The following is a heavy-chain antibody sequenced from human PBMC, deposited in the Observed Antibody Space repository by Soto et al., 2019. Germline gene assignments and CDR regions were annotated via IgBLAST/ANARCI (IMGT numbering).Heavy chain of an antibody. CDR3: TTSNIAVAVDY. J-gene: IGHJ4*02. CDR1: GLTFSNAW. D-gene: IGHD6-19*01. V-gene: IGHV3-15*07. Sequence: GGSLRLSCAASGLTFSNAWMNWVRQAPGKGLEWVGRIKSKTDGGTTDYAAPVKGRLTISRDDSKNTMYLQMNSLKTEDTAMYYCTTSNIAVAVDYWGQGTLVTVSS. CDR2: IKSKTDGGTT.